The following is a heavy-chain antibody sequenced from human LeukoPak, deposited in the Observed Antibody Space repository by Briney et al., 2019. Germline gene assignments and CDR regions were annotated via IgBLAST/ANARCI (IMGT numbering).Heavy chain of an antibody. D-gene: IGHD3-10*01. J-gene: IGHJ4*02. Sequence: ASVKVSCKASGCTFTNYYMHWVRQAPGQGLEWMGIINPTGGSASYAQKFQGRVTMTRDTSTSTVYMELSSLRSEDTAVYYCTRDLGGGGYFDYWGQGTLVTVSS. CDR1: GCTFTNYY. V-gene: IGHV1-46*01. CDR2: INPTGGSA. CDR3: TRDLGGGGYFDY.